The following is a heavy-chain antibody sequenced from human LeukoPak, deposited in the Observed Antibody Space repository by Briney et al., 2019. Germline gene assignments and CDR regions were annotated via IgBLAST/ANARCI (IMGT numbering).Heavy chain of an antibody. Sequence: GASVKVSCKASGYTFTSYAMNWVRQAPGQGLEWMGGIIPIFGTANYAQKFQGRVTITTDESTSTAYMELSSLRSEDTAVYYCARCYSNYPYYYYYMDVWGKGTTVTVSS. D-gene: IGHD4-11*01. CDR2: IIPIFGTA. V-gene: IGHV1-69*05. CDR1: GYTFTSYA. J-gene: IGHJ6*03. CDR3: ARCYSNYPYYYYYMDV.